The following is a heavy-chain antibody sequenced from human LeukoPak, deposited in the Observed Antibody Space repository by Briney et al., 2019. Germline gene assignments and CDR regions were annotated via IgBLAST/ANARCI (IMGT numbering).Heavy chain of an antibody. D-gene: IGHD2-2*02. CDR1: GFTLSNVW. J-gene: IGHJ5*02. CDR3: TTEPRASNIVVVPAAIRRWGNWFDP. Sequence: GGSLRLSCAASGFTLSNVWMSWVRQAPGKGLEWVGRIKSKTDGGTTDYAAPVKGRFTISRDDSKNTLYLQMNSLKTEDTAVYYCTTEPRASNIVVVPAAIRRWGNWFDPWGQGTLVTVSS. CDR2: IKSKTDGGTT. V-gene: IGHV3-15*01.